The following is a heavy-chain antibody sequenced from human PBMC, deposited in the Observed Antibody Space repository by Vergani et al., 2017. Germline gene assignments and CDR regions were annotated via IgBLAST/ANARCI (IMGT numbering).Heavy chain of an antibody. Sequence: EVPLVQSGAEVKKPGESLKISCKGSGYSFTSYWIGWVRQMPGKGLEWMGIIYPGDSDNRYSPSFQGQVTISADKSISTAYLQWSSLKASDTAMYYCARQGLEGLYYYYYYMDVWGKGTTVTVSS. D-gene: IGHD5-24*01. CDR3: ARQGLEGLYYYYYYMDV. J-gene: IGHJ6*03. CDR2: IYPGDSDN. V-gene: IGHV5-51*01. CDR1: GYSFTSYW.